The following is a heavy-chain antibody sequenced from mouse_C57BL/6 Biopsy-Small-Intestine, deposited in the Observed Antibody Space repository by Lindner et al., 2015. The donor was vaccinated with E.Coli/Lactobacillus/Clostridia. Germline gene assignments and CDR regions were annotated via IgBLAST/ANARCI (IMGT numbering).Heavy chain of an antibody. CDR2: INAGNGNT. CDR1: GYTFTSYA. CDR3: ARGGCNGDSCYYWFDP. J-gene: IGHJ4*01. V-gene: IGHV1-84*02. D-gene: IGHD1-1*02. Sequence: SVKVSCKASGYTFTSYAMHWVRQAPGQRLEWMGWINAGNGNTKYSQKFQGRVTITRDTSASTAYMELSSLRSEDTAVYYCARGGCNGDSCYYWFDPWGQGTLVTVSS.